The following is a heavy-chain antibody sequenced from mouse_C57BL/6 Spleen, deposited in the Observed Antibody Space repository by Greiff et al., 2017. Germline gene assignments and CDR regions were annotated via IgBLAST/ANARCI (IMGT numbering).Heavy chain of an antibody. CDR1: GYTFTDYY. CDR2: INPYNGGT. CDR3: ARDSNYHYYAMDY. D-gene: IGHD2-5*01. J-gene: IGHJ4*01. V-gene: IGHV1-19*01. Sequence: VHVKQSGPVLVKPGASVKMSCKASGYTFTDYYMNWVKQSHGKSLEWIGVINPYNGGTSYNQKFKGKATLTVDKSSSTAYMELNSLTSEDSAVYYCARDSNYHYYAMDYWGQGTSVTVSS.